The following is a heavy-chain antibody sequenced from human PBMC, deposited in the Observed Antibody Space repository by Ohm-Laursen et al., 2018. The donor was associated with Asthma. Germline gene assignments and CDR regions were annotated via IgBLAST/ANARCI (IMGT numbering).Heavy chain of an antibody. CDR3: ARAILDHLDAFDI. V-gene: IGHV1-3*01. J-gene: IGHJ3*02. CDR2: INAGNGNT. CDR1: GYTFTSYA. Sequence: ASVKVSCKASGYTFTSYAMHWVRQAPGQRLEWMGWINAGNGNTKYSQKFQGRVTITRDTSASTAYMELSSLRSEDTAVYYCARAILDHLDAFDIWGQGTMVTVSS.